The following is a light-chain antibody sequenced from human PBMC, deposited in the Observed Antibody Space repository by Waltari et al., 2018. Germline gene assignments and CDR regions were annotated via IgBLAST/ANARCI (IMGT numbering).Light chain of an antibody. CDR1: GSNIGSYT. Sequence: QSVLTQPPSASGTPGQRLTISCSGGGSNIGSYTFIWYPFLPGAAPKLLIYSDSQGSSGVPDRFSGSKSGTSASLAISGLQSEDEADYYCAAWDDSLNGPDWVFGGGTKLTVL. V-gene: IGLV1-44*01. J-gene: IGLJ3*02. CDR3: AAWDDSLNGPDWV. CDR2: SDS.